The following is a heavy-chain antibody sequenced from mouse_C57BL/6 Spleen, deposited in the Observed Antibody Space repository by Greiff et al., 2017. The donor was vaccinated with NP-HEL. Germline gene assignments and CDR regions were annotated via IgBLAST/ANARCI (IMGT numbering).Heavy chain of an antibody. J-gene: IGHJ4*01. V-gene: IGHV14-2*01. CDR1: GFNIKDYY. CDR3: APFITTVVAPYAMDY. CDR2: IDPEDGET. D-gene: IGHD1-1*01. Sequence: VQLKESGAELVKPGASVKLSCTASGFNIKDYYMHWVKQRTEQGLEWIGRIDPEDGETKYAPKFQGKATITADTSSNTAYLQLSSLTSEDTAVYYCAPFITTVVAPYAMDYWGQGTSVTVSS.